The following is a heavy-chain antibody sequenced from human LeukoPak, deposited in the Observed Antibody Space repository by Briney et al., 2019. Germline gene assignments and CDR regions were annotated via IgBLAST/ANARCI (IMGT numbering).Heavy chain of an antibody. CDR2: VFYSGSN. J-gene: IGHJ4*02. CDR1: GGSIIGHW. V-gene: IGHV4-59*08. Sequence: PSETLSLTCSVSGGSIIGHWWSWIRQPPGKGLEWIRDVFYSGSNNYNPSLKSRLTISLDTSKNQFSLNLRSVTATDTAMYYCARRNTADASIDFWGQGTLVTASS. CDR3: ARRNTADASIDF. D-gene: IGHD4-17*01.